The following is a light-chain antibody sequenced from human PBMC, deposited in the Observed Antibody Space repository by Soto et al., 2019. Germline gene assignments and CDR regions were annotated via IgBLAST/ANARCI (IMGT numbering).Light chain of an antibody. CDR3: QQYNSYWT. CDR2: KAS. Sequence: DIQMTPPPSTLSASVGDEVTITGRASQSISSWLAWYQQKPGKAPKLLIYKASSLESGVPSRFSGSGSGTEFTLTISSLQPDDFATYYCQQYNSYWTFGQGTKVDIK. J-gene: IGKJ1*01. CDR1: QSISSW. V-gene: IGKV1-5*03.